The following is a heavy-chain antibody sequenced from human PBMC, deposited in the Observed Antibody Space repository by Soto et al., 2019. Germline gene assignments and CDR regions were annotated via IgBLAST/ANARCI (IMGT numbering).Heavy chain of an antibody. V-gene: IGHV3-30*18. Sequence: QVQLVESGGGVVQPGRSLRLSCAASGFTFSTSGIHWVRQAPGKGLEWVAVISYDGSDKYYADSVKRRFTISRDNSKNTLYLQMNSLSGEDTVVYYCAKDRGYSGSYGMDVWGQGTTVTVSS. J-gene: IGHJ6*02. CDR2: ISYDGSDK. CDR3: AKDRGYSGSYGMDV. CDR1: GFTFSTSG. D-gene: IGHD5-12*01.